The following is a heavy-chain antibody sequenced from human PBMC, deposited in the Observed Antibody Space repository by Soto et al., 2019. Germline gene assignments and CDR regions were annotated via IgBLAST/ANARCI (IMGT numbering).Heavy chain of an antibody. CDR3: ASGLEYSRV. CDR1: GWSFSGYY. J-gene: IGHJ4*02. D-gene: IGHD6-6*01. CDR2: INHSGST. Sequence: PSETLSLTFAVYGWSFSGYYWSWIRQPPGKGLEWIGEINHSGSTHYNPSLKSRVTISVDTSKNQFSLNLSSVTAADPAVYYCASGLEYSRVWGQGTLVTVSS. V-gene: IGHV4-34*01.